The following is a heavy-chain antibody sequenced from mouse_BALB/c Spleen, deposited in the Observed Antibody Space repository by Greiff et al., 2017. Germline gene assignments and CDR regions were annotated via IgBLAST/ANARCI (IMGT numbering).Heavy chain of an antibody. J-gene: IGHJ2*01. CDR3: ARSEKSEISDNWRYYFDY. D-gene: IGHD4-1*01. CDR1: GYSFTGYN. CDR2: IDPYYGGT. V-gene: IGHV1-39*01. Sequence: VQLQQSGPELEKPGASVKISCKASGYSFTGYNMNWVKQSNGKSLEWIGNIDPYYGGTSYNQKFKGKATLTVDKSSSTAYMQLKSLTSEDSAVYYCARSEKSEISDNWRYYFDYWGQGTTLTVSS.